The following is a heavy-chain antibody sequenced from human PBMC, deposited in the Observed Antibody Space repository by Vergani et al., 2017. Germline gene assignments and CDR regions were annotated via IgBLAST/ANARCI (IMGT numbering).Heavy chain of an antibody. CDR1: GGTFSSYT. CDR3: ARDLLGGNTEDY. J-gene: IGHJ4*02. D-gene: IGHD4-23*01. Sequence: QVQLVQSGAEVKKPGSSVKVSCKASGGTFSSYTISWVRQAPGQGLEWMGRIIPILGIANYAQKFQGRVTITADKSTSTAYMELSSLRSVDTAVYYCARDLLGGNTEDYWGQGTLVTVSS. V-gene: IGHV1-69*08. CDR2: IIPILGIA.